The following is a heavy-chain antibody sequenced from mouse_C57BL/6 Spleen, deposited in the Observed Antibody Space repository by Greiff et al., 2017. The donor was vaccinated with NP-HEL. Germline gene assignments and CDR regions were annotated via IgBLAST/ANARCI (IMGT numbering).Heavy chain of an antibody. CDR1: GFTFSDYG. Sequence: EVHLVESGGGLVKPGGSLKLSCAASGFTFSDYGMHWVRQAPEKGLEWVAYISSGSSTIYYADTVKGRFTISRDNAKNTLFLQMTSLRSEDTAMYYCARPIYYDYDAPFAYWGQGTLVTVSA. CDR3: ARPIYYDYDAPFAY. V-gene: IGHV5-17*01. CDR2: ISSGSSTI. J-gene: IGHJ3*01. D-gene: IGHD2-4*01.